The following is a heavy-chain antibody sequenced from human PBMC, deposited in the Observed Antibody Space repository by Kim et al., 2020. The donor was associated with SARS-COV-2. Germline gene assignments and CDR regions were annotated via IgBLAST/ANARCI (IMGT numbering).Heavy chain of an antibody. D-gene: IGHD5-12*01. Sequence: ASVKVSCKATGYNFNDYFMHLVRQAPGQGFEWMGWVNPKDGGTNFAQKFQDRVFMTRDSSINTAYMELSRLRSDDTAVYFCARGPTWATDYWGQGTLVAVSS. CDR3: ARGPTWATDY. CDR2: VNPKDGGT. V-gene: IGHV1-2*02. J-gene: IGHJ4*02. CDR1: GYNFNDYF.